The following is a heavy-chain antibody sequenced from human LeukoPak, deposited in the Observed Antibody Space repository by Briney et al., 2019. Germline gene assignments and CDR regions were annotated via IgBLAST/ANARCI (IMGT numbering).Heavy chain of an antibody. V-gene: IGHV5-51*01. D-gene: IGHD3-3*01. CDR3: ARSTPYYDFWSGYYPGFDP. J-gene: IGHJ5*02. CDR1: GYSFTSYW. CDR2: IYPGDSDT. Sequence: GESLQISCQGSGYSFTSYWIGWVRQMPGKGLEWMGIIYPGDSDTRYSPSFQGQVTISADKSISTAYLQWSSLKASDTAMYYCARSTPYYDFWSGYYPGFDPWGQGTLVTVSS.